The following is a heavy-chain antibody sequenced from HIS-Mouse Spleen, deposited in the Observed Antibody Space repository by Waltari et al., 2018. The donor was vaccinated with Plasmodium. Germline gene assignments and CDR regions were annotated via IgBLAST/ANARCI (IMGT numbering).Heavy chain of an antibody. J-gene: IGHJ5*02. D-gene: IGHD3-3*01. CDR3: AHSGGIITIFGVVISNWFDP. V-gene: IGHV2-5*02. Sequence: QITLKESGPTLVKPTQTLTLTCTFSGFSLSTSGVVVGWIRQPPGKALEWLALIYWDDDKRYSPSLKSRLTITKDTSKNQVVLTMTNMDPVDAATYYCAHSGGIITIFGVVISNWFDPWGQGTLVTVSS. CDR2: IYWDDDK. CDR1: GFSLSTSGVV.